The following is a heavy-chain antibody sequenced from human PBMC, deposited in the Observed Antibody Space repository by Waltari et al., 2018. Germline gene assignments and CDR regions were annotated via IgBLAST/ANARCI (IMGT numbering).Heavy chain of an antibody. CDR3: ARAIAAPLGYGGNPHPFDY. CDR1: GYSISSGYY. CDR2: IYHSGST. V-gene: IGHV4-38-2*02. J-gene: IGHJ4*02. Sequence: QVQLQESGPGLVKPSETLSLTCTVSGYSISSGYYWGWIRQPPGKGLEWIGSIYHSGSTYYNPSLKRRVTISVDTSKNQFSLKLSSVTAADTAVYYCARAIAAPLGYGGNPHPFDYWGQGTLVTVSS. D-gene: IGHD4-17*01.